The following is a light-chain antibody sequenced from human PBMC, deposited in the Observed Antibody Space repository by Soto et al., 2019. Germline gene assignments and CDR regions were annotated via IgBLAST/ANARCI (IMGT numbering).Light chain of an antibody. J-gene: IGLJ1*01. CDR2: RNN. CDR1: TSNIGTNY. CDR3: AAWDDSLSGHYV. Sequence: QSVLTQPPSASGTPGQRVTISCSGSTSNIGTNYVYWCHQLPGTAPKLLISRNNQRPSGVPDRFSGSKSGTSASLAISGLRSEDEGDYYCAAWDDSLSGHYVFGTGTKVTVL. V-gene: IGLV1-47*01.